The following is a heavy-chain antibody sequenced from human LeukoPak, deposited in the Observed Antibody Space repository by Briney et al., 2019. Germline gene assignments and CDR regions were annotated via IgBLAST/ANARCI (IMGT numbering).Heavy chain of an antibody. CDR3: ARPYYGDYEWYYYYGMDV. J-gene: IGHJ6*02. D-gene: IGHD4-17*01. V-gene: IGHV1-18*01. Sequence: ASVKVSCKASGYTFTSYGISWVRQAPGQGLEWMGWISAYNGNTNYAQKLQGGVTMTTDTSKSTAYMELRSLRSDDTAVYYCARPYYGDYEWYYYYGMDVWGQGTTVTVSS. CDR2: ISAYNGNT. CDR1: GYTFTSYG.